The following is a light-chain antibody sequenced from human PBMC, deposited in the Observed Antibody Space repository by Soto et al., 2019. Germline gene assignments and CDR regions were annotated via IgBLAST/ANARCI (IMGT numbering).Light chain of an antibody. CDR2: DAS. J-gene: IGKJ1*01. CDR3: QQRSNWPPRWT. Sequence: EIVLTQSPATLSLSPGERATLSCRASQSVSSYLAWYQQKPGQAPRLLIYDASNRATGTPARFSGSGSGTDFTLTISSLEPEDFAVYYCQQRSNWPPRWTFGQGTKVDIK. V-gene: IGKV3-11*01. CDR1: QSVSSY.